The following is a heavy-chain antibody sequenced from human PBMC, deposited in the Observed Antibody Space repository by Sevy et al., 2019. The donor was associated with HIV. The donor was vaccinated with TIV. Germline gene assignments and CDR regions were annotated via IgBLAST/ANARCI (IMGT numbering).Heavy chain of an antibody. D-gene: IGHD3-16*01. CDR1: GFTFSIIY. J-gene: IGHJ3*02. V-gene: IGHV3-15*01. Sequence: GGSLRLSCAASGFTFSIIYMNWVRQSPGKGLEWVGRMKRKTDGGTTDYAATVEDRFTMSRNDSKNTLYLQMNSLKADDTAVYYCISVGFTNWGSEAFDIWGQGTMVTVSS. CDR2: MKRKTDGGTT. CDR3: ISVGFTNWGSEAFDI.